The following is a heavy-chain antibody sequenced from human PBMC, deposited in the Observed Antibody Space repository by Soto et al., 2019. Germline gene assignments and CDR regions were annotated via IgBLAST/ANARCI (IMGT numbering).Heavy chain of an antibody. CDR2: IYHSGST. CDR3: ATRTAAGLVAFDI. D-gene: IGHD6-13*01. Sequence: QVQLQESGPGLVKPSGTLSLTCAVSGGSISSGNWWSWVRQPPGKGLEWIGEIYHSGSTNYNPSLRSRVTISVDKSKNQFSLKLSSVTSADTAVDYCATRTAAGLVAFDIWGQATMVTVSS. CDR1: GGSISSGNW. J-gene: IGHJ3*02. V-gene: IGHV4-4*02.